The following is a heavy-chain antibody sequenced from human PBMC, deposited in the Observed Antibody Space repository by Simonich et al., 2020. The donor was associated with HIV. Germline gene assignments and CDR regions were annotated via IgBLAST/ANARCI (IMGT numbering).Heavy chain of an antibody. Sequence: QVQLVQSGPEVKKPGASVKVSCKASGYTFTCFGITWVRQAPGQGLGWMGWISAHNGKTNYAQKFQDRVTMTTDTSTTTAHMEVRSLRSDDTAVYYCARLLGDYFDYWGQGTLVTVSS. V-gene: IGHV1-18*01. CDR1: GYTFTCFG. CDR2: ISAHNGKT. J-gene: IGHJ4*02. CDR3: ARLLGDYFDY. D-gene: IGHD3-16*01.